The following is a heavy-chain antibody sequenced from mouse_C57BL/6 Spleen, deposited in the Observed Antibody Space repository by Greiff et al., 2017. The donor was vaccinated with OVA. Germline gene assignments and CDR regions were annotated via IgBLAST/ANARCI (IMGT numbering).Heavy chain of an antibody. J-gene: IGHJ1*03. CDR2: IDPSDSET. D-gene: IGHD1-1*01. V-gene: IGHV1-52*01. CDR1: GYTFTSYW. Sequence: VQLQQPGAELVRPGSSVKLSCKASGYTFTSYWMHWVKQRPIQGLEWIGNIDPSDSETHYNQKVKDKATLTVDKSSSTAYMQLSSLTSEDSAVYDCARNEGSSYWYFDVWGTGTTVTVSS. CDR3: ARNEGSSYWYFDV.